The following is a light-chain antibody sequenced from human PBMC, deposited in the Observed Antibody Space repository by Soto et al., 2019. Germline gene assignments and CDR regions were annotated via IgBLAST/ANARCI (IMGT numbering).Light chain of an antibody. CDR1: SSNIGSNT. CDR3: AAWDDSLNGVV. CDR2: PNN. Sequence: QPVLTQPLSASGTPGQRVTISFSGSSSNIGSNTVNLYQLLPGTAPKLLIYPNNDRPSGVPDRFSGSKSGTSASLAISVLQSEYEADYYCAAWDDSLNGVVFGGGTKLTVL. V-gene: IGLV1-44*01. J-gene: IGLJ2*01.